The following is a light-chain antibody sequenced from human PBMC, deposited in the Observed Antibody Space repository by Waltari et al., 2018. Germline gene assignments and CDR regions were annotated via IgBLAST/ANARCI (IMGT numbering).Light chain of an antibody. CDR2: GAS. V-gene: IGKV3-20*01. CDR1: QNIGNY. CDR3: QHHVRLPAT. Sequence: IVLTQSPGTLSLSPGGRATLSCRASQNIGNYLAWYQQKPGQAPRLLIYGASSRAAGIPDRFSGSGSGADFSLTISRLEPEDFAVYYCQHHVRLPATFGQGTKVE. J-gene: IGKJ2*01.